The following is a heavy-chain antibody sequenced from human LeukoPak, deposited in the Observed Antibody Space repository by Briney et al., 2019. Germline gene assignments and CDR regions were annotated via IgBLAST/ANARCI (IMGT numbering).Heavy chain of an antibody. J-gene: IGHJ4*02. CDR1: GFTFSSYG. Sequence: GGSLRLSCAASGFTFSSYGMHWVRQAPGKGLEWVAVISYDGSNEYYADSVKGRFTISRDNSKNTLYLQMNSLRAEDTAVYYCAKPLTNGAFDYWGQGTLVTVSS. CDR2: ISYDGSNE. CDR3: AKPLTNGAFDY. D-gene: IGHD1-26*01. V-gene: IGHV3-30*18.